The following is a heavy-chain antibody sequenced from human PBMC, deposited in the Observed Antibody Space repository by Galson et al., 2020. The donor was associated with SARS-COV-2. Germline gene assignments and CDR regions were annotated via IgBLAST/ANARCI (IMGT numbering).Heavy chain of an antibody. J-gene: IGHJ4*02. CDR2: IYYRGST. V-gene: IGHV4-59*13. CDR3: ARENSWNYFDS. D-gene: IGHD5-12*01. CDR1: GGSITNSY. Sequence: SETLSLTCTVSGGSITNSYWSWIRQPPGKGLEWIGYIYYRGSTNYNPSLKSRITISIDTSKKQFSLKLSSVTTADTAVYYCARENSWNYFDSWGQGTLVTVSS.